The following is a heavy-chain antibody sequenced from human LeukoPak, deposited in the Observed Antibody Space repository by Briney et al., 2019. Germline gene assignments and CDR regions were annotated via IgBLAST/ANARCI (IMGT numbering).Heavy chain of an antibody. V-gene: IGHV4-39*07. D-gene: IGHD1-1*01. CDR3: ARDILLEAYMDV. CDR1: GGSVSSSRYY. Sequence: SETLSLTCPVSGGSVSSSRYYWGWIRQPPGKGLEWIGSIYYTGSTYYNPSLKSRVTISVDTSKNQFSLKLSSVTAADTAVYYCARDILLEAYMDVWGKGTTVTISS. CDR2: IYYTGST. J-gene: IGHJ6*03.